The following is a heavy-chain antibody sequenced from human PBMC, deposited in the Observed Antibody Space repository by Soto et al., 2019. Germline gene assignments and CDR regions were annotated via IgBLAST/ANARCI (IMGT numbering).Heavy chain of an antibody. J-gene: IGHJ6*02. CDR2: IWYDGSNK. Sequence: HPGGSLRLSGAASGLTFSSYGMHWVRQAPGKGLEWVAVIWYDGSNKYYADSVKGRFTISRDNSKNTLYLQMNSLRAEDTAVYYCARDTTRAMVRIYYGMDVWGQGTTVTVS. D-gene: IGHD3-10*01. V-gene: IGHV3-33*01. CDR3: ARDTTRAMVRIYYGMDV. CDR1: GLTFSSYG.